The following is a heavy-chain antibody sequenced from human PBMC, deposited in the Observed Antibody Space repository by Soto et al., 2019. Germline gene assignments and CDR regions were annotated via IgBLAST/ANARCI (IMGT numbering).Heavy chain of an antibody. J-gene: IGHJ6*02. Sequence: EVQLVESGGGLVKPGGSLRLSCAASGFTFSNAWMSWVRQAPGKGLEWVGRIKSKTDGGTTDYAAPVKGRFTISREDSKNTLYLQMNSLKTEDTAVYYCTTAGGVPAAVYYYYGMDVWGQGTTVTVSS. D-gene: IGHD2-2*01. CDR2: IKSKTDGGTT. V-gene: IGHV3-15*01. CDR1: GFTFSNAW. CDR3: TTAGGVPAAVYYYYGMDV.